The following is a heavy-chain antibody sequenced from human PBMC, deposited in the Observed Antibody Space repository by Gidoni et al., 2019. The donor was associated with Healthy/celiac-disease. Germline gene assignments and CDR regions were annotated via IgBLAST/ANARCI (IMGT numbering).Heavy chain of an antibody. CDR3: ARDSMITFGGVIAFDY. D-gene: IGHD3-16*02. CDR2: IKQDGSEK. CDR1: GFTFSSNW. J-gene: IGHJ4*02. V-gene: IGHV3-7*03. Sequence: EVQLVESGGGLVQPGGSLRLYCAASGFTFSSNWMSWVRRAPGKGLEWLANIKQDGSEKYYVDSVKGRFTLSRDNAKNSLYLQMNSLRAYDTAVYYCARDSMITFGGVIAFDYWGQGTLVTVSS.